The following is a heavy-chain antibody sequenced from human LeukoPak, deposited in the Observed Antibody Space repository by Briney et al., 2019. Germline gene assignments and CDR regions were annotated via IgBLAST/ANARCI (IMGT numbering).Heavy chain of an antibody. V-gene: IGHV3-7*01. D-gene: IGHD4-11*01. CDR2: IKQDGSEK. Sequence: GGSLRLSCAASGFTFSTYRMSWVRQARGKGLEWVANIKQDGSEKHYVDSVKGRFTISRDNAKNSLYLQMSSLRAEDTAVYYCTRVEETATTAAIIRKYSYYYYYMDVWGKGNTVTVSS. CDR1: GFTFSTYR. J-gene: IGHJ6*03. CDR3: TRVEETATTAAIIRKYSYYYYYMDV.